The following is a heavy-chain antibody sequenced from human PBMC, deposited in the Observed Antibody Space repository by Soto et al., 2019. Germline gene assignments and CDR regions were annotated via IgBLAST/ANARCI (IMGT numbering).Heavy chain of an antibody. Sequence: GASVKVSCKASGYTFTIYYMHWVRQAPGQGLEWIGMINPSGGGTNYAQKFQGRVTMSRDTSTSTVYMELSSLRSEDTAMFYCTRTLTPNPAEYFQHWGQGTLVTVSS. V-gene: IGHV1-46*03. CDR2: INPSGGGT. J-gene: IGHJ1*01. CDR1: GYTFTIYY. D-gene: IGHD3-16*01. CDR3: TRTLTPNPAEYFQH.